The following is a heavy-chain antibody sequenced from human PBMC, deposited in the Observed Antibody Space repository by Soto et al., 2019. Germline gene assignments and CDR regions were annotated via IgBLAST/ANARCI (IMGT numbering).Heavy chain of an antibody. CDR3: ARGLPLDY. CDR2: ISSDGGST. V-gene: IGHV3-64*01. J-gene: IGHJ4*02. CDR1: EFIFNKYA. Sequence: EVQVVECGGSVVQPGGSLRLSFAASEFIFNKYAMHWVCQAPGKGLEYVSSISSDGGSTYSANSVKDRFTISRDNSKNTLHLQMGSLRAEDMAVYFCARGLPLDYWGQGTLVPVSS.